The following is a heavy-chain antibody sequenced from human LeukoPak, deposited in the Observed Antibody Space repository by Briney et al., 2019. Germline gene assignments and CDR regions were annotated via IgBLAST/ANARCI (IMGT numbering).Heavy chain of an antibody. CDR2: INSDGSST. CDR1: GFSFSDYW. Sequence: GGSLRLSCAASGFSFSDYWMHWVRQAPGEGLVWVSRINSDGSSTSYADSVKGRFTISRDNAKNTLYLQMNSLRAVDTAVYYCARAAIAAAQGRGSFNWFDPWGQGTLVTVSS. CDR3: ARAAIAAAQGRGSFNWFDP. D-gene: IGHD6-13*01. V-gene: IGHV3-74*01. J-gene: IGHJ5*02.